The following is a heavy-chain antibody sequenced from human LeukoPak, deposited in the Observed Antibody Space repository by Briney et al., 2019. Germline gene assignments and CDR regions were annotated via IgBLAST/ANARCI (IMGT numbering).Heavy chain of an antibody. CDR1: GGSISSSSYF. CDR3: AKEGLREGY. V-gene: IGHV3-23*01. CDR2: ISGSGGST. D-gene: IGHD4-17*01. J-gene: IGHJ4*02. Sequence: ETLSLTCTVSGGSISSSSYFWGWVRQAPGKGLEWVSAISGSGGSTYYADSVKGRFTISRDNSKNTLYLQMNSLRAEDTAVYYCAKEGLREGYWGQGTLVTVSS.